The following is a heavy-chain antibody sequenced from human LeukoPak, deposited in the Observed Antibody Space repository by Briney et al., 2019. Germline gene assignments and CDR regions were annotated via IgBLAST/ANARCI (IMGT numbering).Heavy chain of an antibody. V-gene: IGHV4-61*05. CDR3: ARRYSYGYSAFDI. D-gene: IGHD5-18*01. CDR1: GGSISSSSYY. Sequence: SETLSLTCTVSGGSISSSSYYWGWIRQAPGKGLEWIGYINYCGSTNYNPSLKSRVTISVDTSKNQFSLKLSSVTAADTAVYYCARRYSYGYSAFDIWGQGTMVTVSS. CDR2: INYCGST. J-gene: IGHJ3*02.